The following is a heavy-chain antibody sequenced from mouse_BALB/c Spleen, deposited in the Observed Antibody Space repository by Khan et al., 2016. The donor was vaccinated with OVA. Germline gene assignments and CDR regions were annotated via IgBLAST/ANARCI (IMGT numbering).Heavy chain of an antibody. V-gene: IGHV7-3*02. CDR3: ARDNPYAMDY. CDR2: IRNKANIYTT. J-gene: IGHJ4*01. Sequence: VQLKESGGGLVQPGGSLRLSCATSGFTFTDYYMSWVRQPPGKALEWLGFIRNKANIYTTEYSASVKGRFTISRDNTQSILHLQMNTTRAEDSATYCGARDNPYAMDYWGQGTSVTVSS. CDR1: GFTFTDYY.